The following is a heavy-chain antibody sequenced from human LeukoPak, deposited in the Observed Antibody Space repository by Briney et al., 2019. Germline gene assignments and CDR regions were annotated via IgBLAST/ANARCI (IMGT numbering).Heavy chain of an antibody. D-gene: IGHD1-26*01. CDR2: VYYSGST. CDR1: GGSISSSSYY. V-gene: IGHV4-39*01. CDR3: ARHKVSGMDNAFDI. Sequence: PSETLSLTCTVSGGSISSSSYYWGWIRQPPGKGLEWNGSVYYSGSTYYNPSLKSRVTISVDTSKNQFSLKLSSVTAADTAVYYCARHKVSGMDNAFDIWGQGTMVTVSS. J-gene: IGHJ3*02.